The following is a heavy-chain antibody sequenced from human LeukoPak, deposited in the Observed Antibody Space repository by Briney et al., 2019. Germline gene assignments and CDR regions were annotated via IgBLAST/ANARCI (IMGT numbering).Heavy chain of an antibody. CDR1: GFTFSSYW. V-gene: IGHV3-74*01. J-gene: IGHJ4*02. CDR3: ARDNRGSFDH. Sequence: PGGSLRFSCAASGFTFSSYWMHWVRQVPGKGLVWVSRINSDGSNTNYADSVKGRFTISRDNAKNTLFLQMNSLRAEDTAVFYCARDNRGSFDHWGQGTLVTVSS. D-gene: IGHD3-16*01. CDR2: INSDGSNT.